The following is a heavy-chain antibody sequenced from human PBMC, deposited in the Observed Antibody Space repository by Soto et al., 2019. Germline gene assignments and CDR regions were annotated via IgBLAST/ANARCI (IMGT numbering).Heavy chain of an antibody. Sequence: GGSLRLSCAASGFTFSSYAMSWVRQAPGKGLEWVSAISGSGGSTYYADSVKGRFTISRDNSKNTLYLQMNSLRAEDTAVYYCAKQGPPNSIAARGGLFGWGQGTLVTVS. J-gene: IGHJ4*02. CDR3: AKQGPPNSIAARGGLFG. CDR1: GFTFSSYA. D-gene: IGHD6-6*01. CDR2: ISGSGGST. V-gene: IGHV3-23*01.